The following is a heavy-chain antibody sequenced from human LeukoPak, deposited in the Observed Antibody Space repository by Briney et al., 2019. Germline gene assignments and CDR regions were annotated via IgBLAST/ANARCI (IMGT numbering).Heavy chain of an antibody. Sequence: PGVSLRSSCAASGFTFSSYAMSRVRQAPGKGLEWVSAISGSGSSTYDAGSVKGRFTISRDNSKNTLYLQMNSLRAEDTAVYYCAKDPPSPNQYWGQGTLVTVSS. J-gene: IGHJ4*02. CDR3: AKDPPSPNQY. D-gene: IGHD1-14*01. V-gene: IGHV3-23*01. CDR2: ISGSGSST. CDR1: GFTFSSYA.